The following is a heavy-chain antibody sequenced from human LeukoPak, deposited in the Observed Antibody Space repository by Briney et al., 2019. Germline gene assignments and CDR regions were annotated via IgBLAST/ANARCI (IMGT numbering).Heavy chain of an antibody. V-gene: IGHV3-48*01. CDR1: GFTFSSYS. Sequence: GGSLRLSCAASGFTFSSYSMSWVRQAPGKGLEWVSYISSSSSTIYYADSVKGRFTISRDNAKNSLYLQMNSLRAEDTAVYYCARGRGIAVADYFDYWGQGTLVTVSS. CDR2: ISSSSSTI. D-gene: IGHD6-19*01. J-gene: IGHJ4*02. CDR3: ARGRGIAVADYFDY.